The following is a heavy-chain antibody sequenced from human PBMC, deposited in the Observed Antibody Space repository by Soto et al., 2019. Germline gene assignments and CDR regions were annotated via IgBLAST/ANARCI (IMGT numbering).Heavy chain of an antibody. CDR1: GGSISSYY. CDR3: AISHLGGGRMITFGGPPPRVFDY. V-gene: IGHV4-59*01. J-gene: IGHJ4*02. D-gene: IGHD3-16*01. CDR2: IYYSGST. Sequence: PSETLSLTCTVSGGSISSYYWSWIRQPPGKGLEWIGYIYYSGSTNYNPSLKSRVTISVDTSKNQFSLKLSSVTAADTAVYYCAISHLGGGRMITFGGPPPRVFDYWGQGTLVTVSS.